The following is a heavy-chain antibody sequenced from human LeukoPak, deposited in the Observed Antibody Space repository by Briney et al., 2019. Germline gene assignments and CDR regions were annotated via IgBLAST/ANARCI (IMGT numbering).Heavy chain of an antibody. V-gene: IGHV3-30*03. CDR3: ARDGRITMVRGVIKYFDY. Sequence: GGSLRLSWAASGFTFSSYGMHWVRQAPGKGLEWVAVISYDGSNKYYADSVKGRFTISRDNSKNSLYLQMNSLRAEDTAVYYCARDGRITMVRGVIKYFDYWGQGTLVTVSS. D-gene: IGHD3-10*01. J-gene: IGHJ4*02. CDR2: ISYDGSNK. CDR1: GFTFSSYG.